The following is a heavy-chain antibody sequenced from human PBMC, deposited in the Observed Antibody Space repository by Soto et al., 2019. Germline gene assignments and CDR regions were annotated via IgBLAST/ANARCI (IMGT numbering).Heavy chain of an antibody. CDR3: SLSYGDSYYYYYGMGV. J-gene: IGHJ6*02. D-gene: IGHD4-17*01. Sequence: GESLKISCVGSGFSFSRYTVGWVRQVPGKGLEWMGVIHPGDSDTRYSPSFQGQVTISADKSISTAYLQWSSLKASDTAMYYCSLSYGDSYYYYYGMGVWGQGTTVTVS. CDR2: IHPGDSDT. CDR1: GFSFSRYT. V-gene: IGHV5-51*01.